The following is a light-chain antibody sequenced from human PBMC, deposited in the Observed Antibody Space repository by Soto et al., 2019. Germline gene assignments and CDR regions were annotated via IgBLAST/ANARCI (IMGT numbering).Light chain of an antibody. CDR2: EVS. CDR1: RRDVGGYNY. J-gene: IGLJ1*01. V-gene: IGLV2-8*01. CDR3: SSYAGSNNYV. Sequence: QCVLTQPPSASGSPGQSVTISCTGTRRDVGGYNYVSWYQQHPGKAPKLMIYEVSKRPSGVPDRFSGSKSGNTASLTVSGLQAEDEADYYCSSYAGSNNYVFGTGTKVTVL.